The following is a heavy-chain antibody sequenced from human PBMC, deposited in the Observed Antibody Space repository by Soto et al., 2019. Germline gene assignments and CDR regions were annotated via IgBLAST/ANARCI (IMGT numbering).Heavy chain of an antibody. CDR2: ISGYNANT. CDR3: ARMGDVPYYYYGLDV. CDR1: GYSFTRYG. J-gene: IGHJ6*02. Sequence: QVQLVQSGAEVKKPGASVKVSCKASGYSFTRYGISWVRQAPGQGLEWMGWISGYNANTNYPENLQGRVTMTTDTSTSTAYMEVRSLISDDTPVYYCARMGDVPYYYYGLDVWGQGTTVTVSS. V-gene: IGHV1-18*01. D-gene: IGHD3-16*01.